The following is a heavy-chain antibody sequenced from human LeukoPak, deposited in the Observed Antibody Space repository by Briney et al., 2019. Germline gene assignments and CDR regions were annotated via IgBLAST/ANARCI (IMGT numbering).Heavy chain of an antibody. CDR2: ISSSSSSI. D-gene: IGHD2-21*02. CDR1: GFIFNYYS. Sequence: PGGSLRLSCAASGFIFNYYSMNWVRRAPGKGLEWVSYISSSSSSIYYADSVEGRFTISRDNAKNSLYLQMNSLRDEDTAVYYCTKESVTYLDYWGQGTLVTVSS. CDR3: TKESVTYLDY. J-gene: IGHJ4*02. V-gene: IGHV3-48*02.